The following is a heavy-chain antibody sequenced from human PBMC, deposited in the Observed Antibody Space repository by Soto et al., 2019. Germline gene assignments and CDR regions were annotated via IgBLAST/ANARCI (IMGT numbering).Heavy chain of an antibody. CDR1: GGSISSSSYY. D-gene: IGHD5-12*01. CDR3: ARHLKKATEYFDY. CDR2: IYYSGST. Sequence: KASETLSLTCTVSGGSISSSSYYWGWIRQPPGKGLEWIGSIYYSGSTYYNPSLKSRVTISVDTSKNQFSLKLSSVTAADTAVYYCARHLKKATEYFDYWGQGTLVTVSS. J-gene: IGHJ4*02. V-gene: IGHV4-39*01.